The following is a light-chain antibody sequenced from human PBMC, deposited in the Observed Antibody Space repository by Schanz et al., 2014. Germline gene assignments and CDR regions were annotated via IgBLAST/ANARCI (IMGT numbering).Light chain of an antibody. V-gene: IGLV2-14*03. CDR2: DVT. CDR3: SSYAGNKYV. Sequence: QSALTQPASVSGSPGQSITISCSGTSSDIGDYDWVSWYQHHPGTAPKLIIYDVTVRPSGVSHRFSGSKSGNTASLTISGLQAEDEADYYCSSYAGNKYVFGTGTKLTVL. CDR1: SSDIGDYDW. J-gene: IGLJ1*01.